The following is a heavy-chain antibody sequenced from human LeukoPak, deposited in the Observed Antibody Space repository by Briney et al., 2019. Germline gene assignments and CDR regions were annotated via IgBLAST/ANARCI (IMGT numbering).Heavy chain of an antibody. V-gene: IGHV3-21*01. CDR1: GFTFSTSA. CDR3: ARRAAAGLPDY. Sequence: PGGSLRLSCAASGFTFSTSAMTWVRQAPGKGLEWVSSISSSSSYIYYADSVKGRFTISRDNAKNSLYLQMNSLRAEDTAVYYCARRAAAGLPDYWGQGTLVTVSS. D-gene: IGHD6-13*01. J-gene: IGHJ4*02. CDR2: ISSSSSYI.